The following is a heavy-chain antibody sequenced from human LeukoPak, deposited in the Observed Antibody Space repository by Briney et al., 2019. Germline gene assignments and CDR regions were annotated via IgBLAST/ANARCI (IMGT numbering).Heavy chain of an antibody. Sequence: ASVKVSCKASGYTFTSYDINWVRQATGQGLEWMGWMNPNSGNTGYAQKFQGRVTMTRNTSISTAYMELSSLRAEDTAVYYCARQRYTLNYYDSRSSLDYWGQGTLVTVSS. D-gene: IGHD3-22*01. CDR2: MNPNSGNT. CDR3: ARQRYTLNYYDSRSSLDY. V-gene: IGHV1-8*01. CDR1: GYTFTSYD. J-gene: IGHJ4*02.